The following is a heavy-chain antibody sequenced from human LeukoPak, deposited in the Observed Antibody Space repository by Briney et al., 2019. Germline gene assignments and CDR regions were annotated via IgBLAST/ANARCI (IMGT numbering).Heavy chain of an antibody. J-gene: IGHJ3*02. CDR2: INGDGSST. CDR1: GFTFSRYW. Sequence: GGFLRLSCAASGFTFSRYWMHWVRQAPGEGLVWVSRINGDGSSTSYADFVKGRFTISRDNAKNMLYLQMNSLRVEDTAVYYCIRDYGAVGTTNAFDIWGQGTMVTVSS. D-gene: IGHD1-14*01. CDR3: IRDYGAVGTTNAFDI. V-gene: IGHV3-74*01.